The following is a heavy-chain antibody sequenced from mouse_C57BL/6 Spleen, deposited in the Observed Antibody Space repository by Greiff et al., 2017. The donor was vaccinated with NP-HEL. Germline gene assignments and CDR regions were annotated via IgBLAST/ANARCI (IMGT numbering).Heavy chain of an antibody. V-gene: IGHV5-17*01. CDR1: GFTFSDYG. J-gene: IGHJ1*03. CDR2: LSSGSSTI. CDR3: ARSITTVVASDWYFDV. Sequence: EVQRVESGGGLVKPGGSLKLSCAASGFTFSDYGMHWVRQAPEKGLEWVAYLSSGSSTIYYADTVKGRFTISRDNAKNTLFLQMTSLRSEDTAMYYCARSITTVVASDWYFDVWGTGTTVTVSS. D-gene: IGHD1-1*01.